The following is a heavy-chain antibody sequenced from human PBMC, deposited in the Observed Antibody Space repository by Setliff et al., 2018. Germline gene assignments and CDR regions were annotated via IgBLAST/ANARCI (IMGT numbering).Heavy chain of an antibody. Sequence: ASVKVSCKASGYTFTSYGISWVRQAPGQGLEWMGWISAYNGNTNYAQKLQGRVTMTSDTSISTAYMELGRLRSDDTAVYFCARDGGGDSDAFDIWGQGTMVTVSS. J-gene: IGHJ3*02. CDR2: ISAYNGNT. CDR1: GYTFTSYG. D-gene: IGHD3-16*01. V-gene: IGHV1-18*01. CDR3: ARDGGGDSDAFDI.